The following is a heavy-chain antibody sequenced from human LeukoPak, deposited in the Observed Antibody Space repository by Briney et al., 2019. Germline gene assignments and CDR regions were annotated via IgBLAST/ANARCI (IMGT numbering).Heavy chain of an antibody. CDR3: ARSSGYMSY. Sequence: PSETLSLTCTVSPYSISSNYYGGWIRQPPGKGLEGIGSIYHSGSTYYNPSLKSPVTISMDTSKNQFFLKLTSVTATDTSVYYCARSSGYMSYWGQGPLVSVSS. CDR1: PYSISSNYY. CDR2: IYHSGST. V-gene: IGHV4-38-2*02. J-gene: IGHJ4*02. D-gene: IGHD3-22*01.